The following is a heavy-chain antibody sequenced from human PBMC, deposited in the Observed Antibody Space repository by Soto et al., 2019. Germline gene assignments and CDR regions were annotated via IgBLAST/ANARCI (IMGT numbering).Heavy chain of an antibody. V-gene: IGHV3-21*01. J-gene: IGHJ5*02. Sequence: EVQLVESGGGLVKPGGSLRLSCAASGFTFSSYSMNWVRQAPGKGLELVSSISSSSSYIYYADSVKGRFTISRDNAKNSLYLQMNSLRAEDTAVYYCAHFAMVRGVKYNWFDPWGQGTLVTVSS. D-gene: IGHD3-10*01. CDR1: GFTFSSYS. CDR3: AHFAMVRGVKYNWFDP. CDR2: ISSSSSYI.